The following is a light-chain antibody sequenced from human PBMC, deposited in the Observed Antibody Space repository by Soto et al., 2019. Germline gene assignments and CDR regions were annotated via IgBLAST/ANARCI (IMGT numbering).Light chain of an antibody. Sequence: QSALTQPASVSGSPGQSITISCSGTSSDVGAYNLVSWYQQHPGRAPKLMIYAVSNRPSGVSNRFSGSKSGNTASLTISGLQAEDEADYYCCSQRSSTSHVFGTGTRSPS. CDR1: SSDVGAYNL. CDR2: AVS. V-gene: IGLV2-14*01. CDR3: CSQRSSTSHV. J-gene: IGLJ1*01.